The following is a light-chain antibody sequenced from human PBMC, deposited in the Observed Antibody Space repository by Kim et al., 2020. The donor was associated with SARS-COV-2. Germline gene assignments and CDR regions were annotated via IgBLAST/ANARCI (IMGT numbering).Light chain of an antibody. CDR1: QSTSSW. CDR2: AAS. CDR3: QQYNYYPYT. J-gene: IGKJ2*01. V-gene: IGKV1-5*01. Sequence: SASGVDRVTITSRASQSTSSWLAWYQQKPGKAPKLLIYAASRVESGVPTRFSGSESGTVFSLTITILQPDDLATYYCQQYNYYPYTFGQGTKLEI.